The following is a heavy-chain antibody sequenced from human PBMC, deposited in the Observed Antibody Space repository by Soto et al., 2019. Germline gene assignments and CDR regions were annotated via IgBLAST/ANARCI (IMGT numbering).Heavy chain of an antibody. CDR1: GYTFTGYY. V-gene: IGHV1-2*02. Sequence: ASVKVSCKASGYTFTGYYMHWVRQAPGQGLEWMGWINPNSGGTNYAQKFQGRVTMTRDTSISTAYMELSRLRSDDTAVYYCARGGNFWSGYYDGDGMDVWGQGPTVTVSS. CDR2: INPNSGGT. D-gene: IGHD3-3*01. CDR3: ARGGNFWSGYYDGDGMDV. J-gene: IGHJ6*02.